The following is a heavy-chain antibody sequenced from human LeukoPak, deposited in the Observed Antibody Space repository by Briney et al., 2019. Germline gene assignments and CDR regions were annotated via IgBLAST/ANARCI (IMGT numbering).Heavy chain of an antibody. D-gene: IGHD6-13*01. J-gene: IGHJ5*02. CDR3: ARQAYSSNLGWFDP. CDR1: GGSISSRTYY. CDR2: IHYSGST. V-gene: IGHV4-39*01. Sequence: PSETLSLTCTVSGGSISSRTYYWGWIRQPPGKGLEWIGSIHYSGSTYYNPSLKSRVTISVDTSKNQFSLKLSSVTAADTAVYYCARQAYSSNLGWFDPWGQGTLVTVSS.